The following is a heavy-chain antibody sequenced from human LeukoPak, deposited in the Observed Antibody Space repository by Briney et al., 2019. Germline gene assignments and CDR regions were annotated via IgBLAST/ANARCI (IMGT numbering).Heavy chain of an antibody. J-gene: IGHJ4*02. CDR1: GFTFSSYW. Sequence: GGSLRLSCAASGFTFSSYWTSWVRQAPGKGLEWVANIKQDGSEKYYVDSVKGRFTISRDNAKNSLYLQMNSLRAEDTAVYYCAREAYDFWSGYFFPSVGYFDYWGQGTLVTVSS. CDR3: AREAYDFWSGYFFPSVGYFDY. V-gene: IGHV3-7*01. CDR2: IKQDGSEK. D-gene: IGHD3-3*01.